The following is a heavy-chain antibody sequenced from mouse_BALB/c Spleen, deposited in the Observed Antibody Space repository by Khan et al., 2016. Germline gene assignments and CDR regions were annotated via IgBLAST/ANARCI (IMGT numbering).Heavy chain of an antibody. Sequence: VQLKESGPGLVKPSQSLSLTCTVTGYSITSDYAWNWIRQFPGNRLEWMGYISYSGSTSYNPSLKSRISITRDTSKNQFFLQLNSVPSEDTATYYCARSDYGEKDAMDYWGQGTSVTVSS. CDR1: GYSITSDYA. V-gene: IGHV3-2*02. J-gene: IGHJ4*01. D-gene: IGHD1-1*01. CDR3: ARSDYGEKDAMDY. CDR2: ISYSGST.